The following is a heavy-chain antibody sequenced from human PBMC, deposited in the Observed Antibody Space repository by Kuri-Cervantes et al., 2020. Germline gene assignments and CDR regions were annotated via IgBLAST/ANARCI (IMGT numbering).Heavy chain of an antibody. CDR2: IIPILGIA. CDR3: ASYGSGSYLGY. CDR1: GGTFSSYT. Sequence: SVKVSCKASGGTFSSYTISWVRQAPGQGLEWMGRIIPILGIANYAQKFQGRVTITADKSTSTAYMELSSLRSEDTAMYYCASYGSGSYLGYWGQGTLVTVSS. J-gene: IGHJ4*02. V-gene: IGHV1-69*02. D-gene: IGHD3-10*01.